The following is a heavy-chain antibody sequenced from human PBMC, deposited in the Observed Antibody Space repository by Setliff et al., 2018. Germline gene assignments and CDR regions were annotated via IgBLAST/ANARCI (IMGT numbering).Heavy chain of an antibody. Sequence: PGGSLRLSCAASGFTFSDSAVHWVRQAPGKGLEWVGRIKAKTEGGTTAYAAPVRGRFTISRDDSENTLYLQMNSLRAEDTAVYYCASEGRAPYSSSWYDYWGQGTLVTVSS. D-gene: IGHD6-13*01. CDR2: IKAKTEGGTT. J-gene: IGHJ4*02. CDR1: GFTFSDSA. CDR3: ASEGRAPYSSSWYDY. V-gene: IGHV3-15*01.